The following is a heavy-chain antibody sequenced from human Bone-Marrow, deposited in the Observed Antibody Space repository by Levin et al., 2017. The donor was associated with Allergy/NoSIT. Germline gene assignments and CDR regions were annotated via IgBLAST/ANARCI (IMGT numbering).Heavy chain of an antibody. V-gene: IGHV3-23*01. J-gene: IGHJ4*02. CDR2: ISGSGGNT. CDR1: GFIFSNYA. Sequence: PGGSLRLSCAASGFIFSNYAMNWVRQAPGKGLEWVSQISGSGGNTHYADSVKGRFTFSRDNSKNTLYLQMNSLRAEDTAVYYCAGYDTSAYHSHFDYWGQGPLVTVSS. CDR3: AGYDTSAYHSHFDY. D-gene: IGHD3-22*01.